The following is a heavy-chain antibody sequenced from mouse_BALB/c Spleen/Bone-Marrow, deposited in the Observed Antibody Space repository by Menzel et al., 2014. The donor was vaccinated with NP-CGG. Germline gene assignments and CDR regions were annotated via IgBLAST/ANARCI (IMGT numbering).Heavy chain of an antibody. CDR3: AKIYYDFDGFAH. CDR2: IWGVGTT. J-gene: IGHJ3*01. D-gene: IGHD2-4*01. Sequence: QVQLQQSGPGLVAPSQSLSITCTVSGFSLTDYGVGWIRQPPGKGLEWLGVIWGVGTTYYNSALKSRLSISKDNSKSQVFLKMNSLQTDDTAIYYCAKIYYDFDGFAHWGQGTLVTVSA. V-gene: IGHV2-6-5*01. CDR1: GFSLTDYG.